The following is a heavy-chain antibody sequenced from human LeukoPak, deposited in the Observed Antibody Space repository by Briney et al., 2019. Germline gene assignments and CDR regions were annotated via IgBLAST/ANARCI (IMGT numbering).Heavy chain of an antibody. D-gene: IGHD3-3*01. CDR2: INLSGST. CDR3: ARVSPSLFGVVTAHFDS. CDR1: GGSFSGSY. V-gene: IGHV4-34*01. J-gene: IGHJ4*02. Sequence: PSETLSLTCGVSGGSFSGSYWVWIRQPPGKGLQWMVEINLSGSTNYNSSLTSRVTISLDTSKNQFSLNLRSVTTADTAVYYCARVSPSLFGVVTAHFDSWGQGTLVAVSS.